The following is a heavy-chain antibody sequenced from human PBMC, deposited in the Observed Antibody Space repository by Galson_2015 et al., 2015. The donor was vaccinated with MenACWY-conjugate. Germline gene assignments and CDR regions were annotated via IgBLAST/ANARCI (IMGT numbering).Heavy chain of an antibody. V-gene: IGHV4-34*01. CDR3: AREFGDFWSGFGFHYYGMDV. D-gene: IGHD3-3*01. CDR1: GGSFSDFY. Sequence: ETLSLTCGLSGGSFSDFYWSWIRQSPGQGLEWIGEINRRGTTDYNPSLRSRVSLSVDTSKNQFSLTLKSVTAADTAVYFCAREFGDFWSGFGFHYYGMDVWGQGTTVTVSS. CDR2: INRRGTT. J-gene: IGHJ6*02.